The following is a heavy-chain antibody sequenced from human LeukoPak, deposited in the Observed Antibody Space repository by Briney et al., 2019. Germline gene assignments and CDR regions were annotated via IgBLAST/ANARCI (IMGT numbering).Heavy chain of an antibody. V-gene: IGHV3-66*01. J-gene: IGHJ4*02. CDR3: ARGGAYCSGGSCYGYYFDY. CDR1: GFSVSSNY. CDR2: IYSGGST. D-gene: IGHD2-15*01. Sequence: GGSLRLSCAASGFSVSSNYMTWVRQAPGKGLEWVSVIYSGGSTYYADSVKGRFTISRDNSKNTLYLQMNSLRAEDTALYYCARGGAYCSGGSCYGYYFDYWGQGTLVTVSS.